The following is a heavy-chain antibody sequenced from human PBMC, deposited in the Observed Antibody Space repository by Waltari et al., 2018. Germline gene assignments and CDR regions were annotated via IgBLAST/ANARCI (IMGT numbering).Heavy chain of an antibody. CDR2: MNSDGSST. V-gene: IGHV3-74*01. Sequence: EMQLVESGGGLVQPGGSLRLSCEASGFTFSSNWMHWVRQAPGKGLVWVSRMNSDGSSTGYADSVKGRFTISRDNAKNTLYLQMNSLRAEDTAVYYCARGSSSPSFGGQGTLVTVSS. J-gene: IGHJ4*02. CDR3: ARGSSSPSF. D-gene: IGHD2-2*01. CDR1: GFTFSSNW.